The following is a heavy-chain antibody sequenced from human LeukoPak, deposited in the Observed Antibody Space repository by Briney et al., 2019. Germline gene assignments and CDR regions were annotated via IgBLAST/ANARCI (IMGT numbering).Heavy chain of an antibody. CDR1: GYTFTSYG. D-gene: IGHD3-10*01. V-gene: IGHV1-18*01. J-gene: IGHJ4*02. CDR3: ARGSGPLWFGELYAFDI. CDR2: ISAYNGNT. Sequence: ASVKVSCKASGYTFTSYGISWVRQAPGQGLEWMGWISAYNGNTNYAQKLQGRVTMTTDTSTSTAYMELRSLRSDDTAVYYCARGSGPLWFGELYAFDIWGQGTLVTVSS.